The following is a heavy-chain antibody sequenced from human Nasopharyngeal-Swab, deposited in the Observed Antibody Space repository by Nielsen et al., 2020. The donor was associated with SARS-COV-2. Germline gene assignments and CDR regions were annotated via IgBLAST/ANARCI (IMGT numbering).Heavy chain of an antibody. CDR2: IYPGDSDT. CDR1: GYSFTSYW. Sequence: GSLRLSCKGSGYSFTSYWIGWVRQMPGKGLEWMGIIYPGDSDTRYSPSFQGQVTISADKSISTAYLQWSSLKASDTAMYYCARRSEDAFDYWGQGTLVTVSS. D-gene: IGHD2-15*01. J-gene: IGHJ4*02. CDR3: ARRSEDAFDY. V-gene: IGHV5-51*01.